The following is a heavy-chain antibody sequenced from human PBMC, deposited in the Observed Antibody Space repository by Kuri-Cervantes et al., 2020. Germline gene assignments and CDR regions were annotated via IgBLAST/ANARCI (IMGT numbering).Heavy chain of an antibody. D-gene: IGHD1-14*01. CDR2: IKQDGSEK. J-gene: IGHJ4*02. V-gene: IGHV3-7*01. Sequence: GESLKISCAASGFTFSSYWMSWVRQAPGKGLEWVANIKQDGSEKYYVDSVKGRFTISRDNSKNTLYLQMNSLRAEDTAVYYCARRRSPYGTGSDYWGQGTPVTVSS. CDR3: ARRRSPYGTGSDY. CDR1: GFTFSSYW.